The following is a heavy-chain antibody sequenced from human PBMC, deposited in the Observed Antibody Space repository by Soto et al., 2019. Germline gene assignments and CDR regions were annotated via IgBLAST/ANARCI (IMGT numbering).Heavy chain of an antibody. CDR3: ASGVVGATSKTGSEH. D-gene: IGHD1-26*01. V-gene: IGHV4-39*02. Sequence: ATETLRVTCTVSHGSISSGDYFWGWIRQPPGKGLEFIGSIHSSGGTCYSPSLKSRVSISIDKSKNHFSLKLTSVTAGDTAVYFCASGVVGATSKTGSEHWGQGNLVTVFS. CDR1: HGSISSGDYF. J-gene: IGHJ1*01. CDR2: IHSSGGT.